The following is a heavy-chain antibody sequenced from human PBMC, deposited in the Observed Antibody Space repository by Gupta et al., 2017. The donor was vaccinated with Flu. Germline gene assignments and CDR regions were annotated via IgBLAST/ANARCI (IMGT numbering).Heavy chain of an antibody. CDR1: GFGFSDHY. D-gene: IGHD4/OR15-4a*01. CDR3: ARGEDSASASVRYDY. CDR2: TRHKASDYTT. Sequence: EVQLVESGGGLVQPGGSLRLSCAVSGFGFSDHYMDWVRQAPGKGLEWVGRTRHKASDYTTEYAASVKGRFTISRDNLKNTLYLQMNSLKTEDTAVYYCARGEDSASASVRYDYWGQGALVTVSS. J-gene: IGHJ4*02. V-gene: IGHV3-72*01.